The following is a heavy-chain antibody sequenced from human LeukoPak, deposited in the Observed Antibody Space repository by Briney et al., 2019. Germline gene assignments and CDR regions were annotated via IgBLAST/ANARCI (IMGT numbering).Heavy chain of an antibody. Sequence: GGSLRLSCAASGFTFSSYSMNWVRQAPGKGLEWGSYISSSSSTIYYADSVKGRFTISRDNAKNSLYLQMNSLRAEDTAVYYCARDQGGNEEYFQHWGQGTLVTVSS. CDR3: ARDQGGNEEYFQH. CDR1: GFTFSSYS. CDR2: ISSSSSTI. D-gene: IGHD4-23*01. J-gene: IGHJ1*01. V-gene: IGHV3-48*01.